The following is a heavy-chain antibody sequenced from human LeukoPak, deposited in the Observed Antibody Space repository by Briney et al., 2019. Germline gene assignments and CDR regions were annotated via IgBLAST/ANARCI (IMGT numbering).Heavy chain of an antibody. J-gene: IGHJ5*02. V-gene: IGHV1-18*01. CDR2: INPSGGIT. Sequence: ASVKVSCKASGYTFTSYGISWVRQAPGQGLEWVGIINPSGGITTYSQKLQGRVTMTTDTSTSTAYMELRSLRSDDTAVYYCARFSGTFDPWGQGTLVTVSS. CDR3: ARFSGTFDP. CDR1: GYTFTSYG.